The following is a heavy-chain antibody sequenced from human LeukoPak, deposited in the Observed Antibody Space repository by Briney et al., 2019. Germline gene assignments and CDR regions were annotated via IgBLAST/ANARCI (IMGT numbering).Heavy chain of an antibody. CDR2: INPNSVCT. CDR3: ARDLATVAIPYFDY. J-gene: IGHJ4*02. V-gene: IGHV1-2*02. D-gene: IGHD4-23*01. Sequence: GASVKVSCKPSGYTFTGYYIHWVRQAPGQGLEWMGGINPNSVCTNYAQKFRGRFSVTRDMSIGTFYLQLSKLTSDDTAVYYCARDLATVAIPYFDYWGQGAPVTVSS. CDR1: GYTFTGYY.